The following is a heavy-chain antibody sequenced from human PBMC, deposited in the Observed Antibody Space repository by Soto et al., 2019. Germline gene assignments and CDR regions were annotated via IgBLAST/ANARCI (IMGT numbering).Heavy chain of an antibody. J-gene: IGHJ4*02. Sequence: SETLSLTCTVSGGSISSYYWSWIRQPPGKGLEWIGYIYYSGSTNYNPSLKSRVTISVDTSKNQFSLKLSSVTAADTAVYYCARHEGNGDYLFDYWGQGTLVTVSS. CDR3: ARHEGNGDYLFDY. CDR1: GGSISSYY. D-gene: IGHD4-17*01. V-gene: IGHV4-59*08. CDR2: IYYSGST.